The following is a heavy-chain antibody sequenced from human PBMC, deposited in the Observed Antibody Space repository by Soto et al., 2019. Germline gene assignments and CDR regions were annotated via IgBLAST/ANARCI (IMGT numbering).Heavy chain of an antibody. V-gene: IGHV4-59*01. D-gene: IGHD4-17*01. J-gene: IGHJ4*02. CDR2: IYYSGST. CDR1: GGSISSYY. Sequence: SETLSVTCTVSGGSISSYYLSWIRQPPGKGLEWIGYIYYSGSTNYNPSLKSRVTISVDTSKNQFSLKLRSVTAADTAVYYCARSYGEIDYWGQGTLVTVSS. CDR3: ARSYGEIDY.